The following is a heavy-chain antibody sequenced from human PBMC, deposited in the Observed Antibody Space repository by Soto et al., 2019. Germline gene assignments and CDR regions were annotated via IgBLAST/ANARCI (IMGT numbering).Heavy chain of an antibody. Sequence: QVQLVQSGAAVRKPGSSVKVSCKASGGTFTKYAITWVRQAPRQGLERMGGIVPLPGTTNYAQKFRGRVTISADESTGTAYLELSSLRSDDTAVYYWASGVGGLGGSSGWPDYAFDVWGQGTMVIVSS. CDR2: IVPLPGTT. V-gene: IGHV1-69*01. D-gene: IGHD6-19*01. CDR3: ASGVGGLGGSSGWPDYAFDV. J-gene: IGHJ3*01. CDR1: GGTFTKYA.